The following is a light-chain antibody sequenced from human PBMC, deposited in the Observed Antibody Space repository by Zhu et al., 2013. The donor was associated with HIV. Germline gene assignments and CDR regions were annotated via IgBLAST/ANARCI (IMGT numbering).Light chain of an antibody. CDR1: QDIRID. J-gene: IGKJ2*01. CDR3: QQSYSTPXT. Sequence: DIQMTQSPSSLSASVGDRVTITCRASQDIRIDLGWYQQKPGKAPKRLIYAASSLQSGVSSRFSGSGSGTDFTLTISSLQPEDFATYYCQQSYSTPXTFGLGTKLEIK. V-gene: IGKV1-39*01. CDR2: AAS.